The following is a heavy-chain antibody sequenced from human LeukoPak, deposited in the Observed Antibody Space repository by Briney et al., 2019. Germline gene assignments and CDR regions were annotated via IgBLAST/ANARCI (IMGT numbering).Heavy chain of an antibody. Sequence: ASVKVSCKASGYTFTSYAMHWVRQAPGQRLEWMGWINAGNGNTKYSQKFQGRVTITRDTSASTAYMELSSLRSEDTAVYYCAREGDGYNYPFDPWGQGTLVTDPS. CDR3: AREGDGYNYPFDP. D-gene: IGHD5-24*01. J-gene: IGHJ5*02. CDR1: GYTFTSYA. CDR2: INAGNGNT. V-gene: IGHV1-3*01.